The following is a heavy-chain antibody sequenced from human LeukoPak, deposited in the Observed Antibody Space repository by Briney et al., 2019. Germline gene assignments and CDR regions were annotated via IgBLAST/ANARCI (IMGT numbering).Heavy chain of an antibody. CDR1: GGSIRSAGYY. D-gene: IGHD3-3*01. V-gene: IGHV4-34*01. CDR2: INHSGST. J-gene: IGHJ3*02. Sequence: SETLSLTCVVSGGSIRSAGYYWSWIRQPPGKGLEWIGEINHSGSTNYNPSLKSRVTISVDTSKNQFSLKLSSVTAADTAVYYCARGYYDFWSGYHDAFDIWGQGTMVTVSS. CDR3: ARGYYDFWSGYHDAFDI.